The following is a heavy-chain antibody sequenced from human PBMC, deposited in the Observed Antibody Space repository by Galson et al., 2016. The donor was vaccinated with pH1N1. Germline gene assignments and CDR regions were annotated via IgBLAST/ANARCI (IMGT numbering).Heavy chain of an antibody. J-gene: IGHJ4*02. D-gene: IGHD2-2*03. Sequence: SLRLSCAASGVDFNYYYMSWVRQAPGKGLEWVSYISSGGNTKYYADSVKGRFTISRDNTKNSLILQMNRLTSDDIGVYYCARESGYCSTSGCHYGLDYWGQGALVTVSS. CDR3: ARESGYCSTSGCHYGLDY. CDR1: GVDFNYYY. CDR2: ISSGGNTK. V-gene: IGHV3-11*01.